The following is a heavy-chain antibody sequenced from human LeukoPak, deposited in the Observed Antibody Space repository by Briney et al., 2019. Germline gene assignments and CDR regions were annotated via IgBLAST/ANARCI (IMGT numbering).Heavy chain of an antibody. Sequence: PSETLSLTCTVSGGSISGYYWSWIRQPPGKGLEWIGYIYYSGSTNYDPSLKSRVTISVDTSKNQFSLKLSSVTAADTAVYYCARERLGYYYDSSGYAFEIWGQGTMVTVSS. CDR1: GGSISGYY. J-gene: IGHJ3*02. V-gene: IGHV4-59*01. CDR2: IYYSGST. CDR3: ARERLGYYYDSSGYAFEI. D-gene: IGHD3-22*01.